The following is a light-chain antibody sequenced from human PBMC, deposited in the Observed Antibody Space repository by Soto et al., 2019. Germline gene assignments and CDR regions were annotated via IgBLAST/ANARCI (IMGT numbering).Light chain of an antibody. V-gene: IGLV2-14*01. CDR3: SSYTSGSTVI. CDR2: EVT. J-gene: IGLJ2*01. Sequence: QSVLTQPASVSGSPGQSITISCTGTRSDVGGYNYVSWYQHHPGKAPKRLIYEVTNRPAEVSNRFSGSKSGITASLTISGLQSEDEADYYCSSYTSGSTVIFGGGTKLTVL. CDR1: RSDVGGYNY.